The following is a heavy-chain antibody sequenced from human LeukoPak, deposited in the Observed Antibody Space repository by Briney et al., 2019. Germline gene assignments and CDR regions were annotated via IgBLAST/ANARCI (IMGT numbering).Heavy chain of an antibody. V-gene: IGHV3-33*01. D-gene: IGHD3-9*01. J-gene: IGHJ4*02. CDR2: IWYDGSNK. Sequence: GGSLRLSCAASGFTFSSYGIHWVRQAPGKGLEWVAVIWYDGSNKYYADSVKGRFTISRNNSKNTLYLQMNSLRAEDTAVYYCARDRYYDILTGYSGDYFDYWGQGTLVTVSS. CDR1: GFTFSSYG. CDR3: ARDRYYDILTGYSGDYFDY.